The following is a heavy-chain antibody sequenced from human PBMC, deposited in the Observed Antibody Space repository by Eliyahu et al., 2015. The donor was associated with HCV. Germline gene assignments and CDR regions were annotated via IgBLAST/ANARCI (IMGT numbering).Heavy chain of an antibody. CDR2: ISGGGGST. J-gene: IGHJ2*01. CDR3: AKEWGDWDWYFDL. CDR1: GFTFSSYA. D-gene: IGHD3-9*01. V-gene: IGHV3-23*01. Sequence: EVQLLESGGGLVQPGGSLRLSCXASGFTFSSYAMSWVRQVPGKGLQWVSAISGGGGSTYYADSVKGRFTISRDNSKNTLYLQMNSLRAEDTAVYYCAKEWGDWDWYFDLWGRGTLVTVSS.